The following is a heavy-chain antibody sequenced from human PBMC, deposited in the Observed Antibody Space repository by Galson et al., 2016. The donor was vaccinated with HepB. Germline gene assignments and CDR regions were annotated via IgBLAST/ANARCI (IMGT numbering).Heavy chain of an antibody. D-gene: IGHD1-14*01. V-gene: IGHV1-18*04. CDR2: VSAYNGNP. CDR3: ARAGDKASLHLGF. Sequence: SVKVSCKASGYTFFRHTIIWVRQAPGQGLEWLGWVSAYNGNPDYAQNVRDRAGLTTDTSTTTAYMELRELRSDDTAISYCARAGDKASLHLGFWGQGTLGAVSS. J-gene: IGHJ4*02. CDR1: GYTFFRHT.